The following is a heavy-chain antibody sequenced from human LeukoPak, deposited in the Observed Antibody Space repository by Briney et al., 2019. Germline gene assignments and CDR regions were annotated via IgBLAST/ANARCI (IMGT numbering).Heavy chain of an antibody. D-gene: IGHD5-18*01. CDR1: GGSISSYY. Sequence: PSETLSLTCTVSGGSISSYYWSWIRQPPGKGLEWIGYIYYSGTTNYNPSLKSRVTISVDTSKNQFSLKLSSVTAADTAVYYCARHGSYGYGTFDYWGQRTLVTVSS. J-gene: IGHJ4*02. CDR3: ARHGSYGYGTFDY. CDR2: IYYSGTT. V-gene: IGHV4-59*08.